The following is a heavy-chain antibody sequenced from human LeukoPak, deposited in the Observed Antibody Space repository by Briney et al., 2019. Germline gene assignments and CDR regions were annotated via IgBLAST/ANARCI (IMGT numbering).Heavy chain of an antibody. CDR1: GGTFSSYA. Sequence: GASVKVSCKASGGTFSSYAISWVRQAPGQGLEWMGGIIPIFGTANYAQKFQGRVTITADESTSTAYMELSSLRSEDTAVYYCARQGPGPIAVAGTWTWFDPWGQGTLVTDSS. D-gene: IGHD6-19*01. CDR2: IIPIFGTA. V-gene: IGHV1-69*13. J-gene: IGHJ5*02. CDR3: ARQGPGPIAVAGTWTWFDP.